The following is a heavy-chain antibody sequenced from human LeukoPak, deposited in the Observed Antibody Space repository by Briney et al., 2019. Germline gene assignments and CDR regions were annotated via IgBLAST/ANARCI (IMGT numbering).Heavy chain of an antibody. D-gene: IGHD1-1*01. CDR3: TRVTSWRTGFDY. CDR2: ITWNSDDM. CDR1: GISFEAYG. V-gene: IGHV3-9*01. J-gene: IGHJ4*02. Sequence: SLRLSCAASGISFEAYGLYWVRQAPGESLEWVSGITWNSDDMAYADSVKGRFTISRDNAKNCLYLQMNSLTVEDTALYYCTRVTSWRTGFDYWGQGTLVTVSS.